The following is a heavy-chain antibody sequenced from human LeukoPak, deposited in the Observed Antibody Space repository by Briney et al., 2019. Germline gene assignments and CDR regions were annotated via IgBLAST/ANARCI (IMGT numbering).Heavy chain of an antibody. D-gene: IGHD1-1*01. CDR2: INPNSGGT. CDR1: GYTFTGYY. CDR3: ARDHKVPIQVQLERRRLGWFDP. J-gene: IGHJ5*02. V-gene: IGHV1-2*02. Sequence: ASVKVSCKASGYTFTGYYMHWVRQAPGQGLEWMGWINPNSGGTNYAQKFQGRVTMTRDTSISTAYMELSRLRSDDTAVYYCARDHKVPIQVQLERRRLGWFDPWGQGTLVTVSS.